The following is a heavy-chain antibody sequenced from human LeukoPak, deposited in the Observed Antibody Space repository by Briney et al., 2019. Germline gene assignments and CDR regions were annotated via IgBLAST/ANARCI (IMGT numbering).Heavy chain of an antibody. CDR1: GFTFNYSW. J-gene: IGHJ4*02. CDR2: IKQRGSEK. V-gene: IGHV3-7*01. CDR3: ARVGIDYLASYHFDH. Sequence: GGSLRLSCAASGFTFNYSWMSWVRQAPGKGLEWVADIKQRGSEKSYVDSVKGRFSISRDNTKNSVFLQMNSLRAEDTAVYYCARVGIDYLASYHFDHWGRGTLVTVSS. D-gene: IGHD2/OR15-2a*01.